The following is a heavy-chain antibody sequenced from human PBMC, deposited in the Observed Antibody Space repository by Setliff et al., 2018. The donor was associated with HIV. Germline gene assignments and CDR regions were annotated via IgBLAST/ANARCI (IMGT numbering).Heavy chain of an antibody. D-gene: IGHD3-22*01. CDR2: IYYSGST. Sequence: SETLSLTCTVSGGSISSDYWSWIRQPPGKGLEWIGYIYYSGSTNYNPSLKSRVTISVATSKNQFSLKLNSVTTADTAVYYCARSRTSSGYYGVTGYGMDVWAQGTTVTSP. CDR3: ARSRTSSGYYGVTGYGMDV. V-gene: IGHV4-59*01. J-gene: IGHJ6*02. CDR1: GGSISSDY.